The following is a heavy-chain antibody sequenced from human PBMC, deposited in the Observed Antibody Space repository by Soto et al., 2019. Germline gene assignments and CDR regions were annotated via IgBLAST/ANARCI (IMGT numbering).Heavy chain of an antibody. CDR3: ARGPGYSYGYSVYYYYYGMDV. V-gene: IGHV4-34*01. D-gene: IGHD5-18*01. Sequence: PSETLSLTCVVYGGSLSGVYWTWIGQPPGKGLEGIGEINHSGSTNYSPSLESRVTISLDTSNNQFSLKLSSVTAADTAVYYCARGPGYSYGYSVYYYYYGMDVWGQGNTVTVSS. J-gene: IGHJ6*02. CDR2: INHSGST. CDR1: GGSLSGVY.